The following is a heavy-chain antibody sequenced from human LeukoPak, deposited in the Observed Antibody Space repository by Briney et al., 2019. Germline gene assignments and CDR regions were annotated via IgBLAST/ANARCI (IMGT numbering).Heavy chain of an antibody. J-gene: IGHJ4*02. CDR1: GFTFSSYA. CDR3: ARVHSGYGFLKEHVDY. V-gene: IGHV3-64*01. CDR2: ISSNGGST. Sequence: TGGSLRLSCAASGFTFSSYAMHWVRQAPGKGLEYVSAISSNGGSTYYANSVKGRFTISRDNSKNTLYLQMGSLRAEDMAVYYCARVHSGYGFLKEHVDYWGQGTLVTVSS. D-gene: IGHD5-12*01.